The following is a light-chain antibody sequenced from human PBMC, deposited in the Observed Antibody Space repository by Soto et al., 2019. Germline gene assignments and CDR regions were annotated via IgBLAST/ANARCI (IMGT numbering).Light chain of an antibody. CDR3: SSYTSSSTVV. J-gene: IGLJ2*01. Sequence: QSALTQPASVSGSPGQSITIPCTGTSRDVGAYNYVSWYQQHPGKGPKLMIYEVSNRPSGVSNRFSGSKSGNTASLTISGLPPEDEADYYCSSYTSSSTVVFGGGTKVTVL. CDR1: SRDVGAYNY. CDR2: EVS. V-gene: IGLV2-14*01.